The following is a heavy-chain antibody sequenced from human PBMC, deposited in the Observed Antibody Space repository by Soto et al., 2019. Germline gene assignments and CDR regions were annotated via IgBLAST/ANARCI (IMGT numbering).Heavy chain of an antibody. Sequence: EVLLVESGGGLVQPGGSLRISCAASGFTFSNSWVHWVRQAPGQGLMWVSRINSDGSTIDYADSVQGQFTISRDNARNTLYLQMNSLRAEDTAVYYCAKAGYYRFDDWGQGTLVTVSS. D-gene: IGHD3-9*01. V-gene: IGHV3-74*01. CDR2: INSDGSTI. CDR3: AKAGYYRFDD. CDR1: GFTFSNSW. J-gene: IGHJ4*02.